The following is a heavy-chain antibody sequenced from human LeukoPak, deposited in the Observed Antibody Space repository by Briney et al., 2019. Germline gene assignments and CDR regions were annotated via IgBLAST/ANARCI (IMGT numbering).Heavy chain of an antibody. CDR1: GFTVSSNY. V-gene: IGHV3-23*01. CDR3: AKKAEAYGDSVTQH. D-gene: IGHD4-17*01. CDR2: ISDSGGST. Sequence: GGSLRLSCAASGFTVSSNYLSWVRQAPGKGLEWVSAISDSGGSTYYADSVKGRFTISRDNSKNTLYLQMNSLRAEDTAVYYCAKKAEAYGDSVTQHWGQGTLVTVSS. J-gene: IGHJ1*01.